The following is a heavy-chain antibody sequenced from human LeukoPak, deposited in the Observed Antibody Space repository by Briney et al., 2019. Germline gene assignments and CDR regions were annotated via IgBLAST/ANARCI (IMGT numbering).Heavy chain of an antibody. Sequence: GGSLRLSCAASGLTFSSYAMSWVRQAPGKGLEWVAVIWYDGSNKYYADSVKGRFTISRDNSKNTLYLQMNSLRAEDTAVYYCARGSRVTTDALNYFDYWGQGTLVTVSS. CDR3: ARGSRVTTDALNYFDY. J-gene: IGHJ4*02. CDR1: GLTFSSYA. CDR2: IWYDGSNK. D-gene: IGHD4-11*01. V-gene: IGHV3-33*08.